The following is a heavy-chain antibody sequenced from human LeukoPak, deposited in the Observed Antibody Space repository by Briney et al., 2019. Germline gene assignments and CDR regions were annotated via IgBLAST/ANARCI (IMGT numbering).Heavy chain of an antibody. Sequence: GASVKVSCKASGYTFTSYGISWVRQAPGQGLEWMGWISAYNGNTNYAQKLQGRVTMTTDTSTSTAYMELRSLRSDDTAVYYCARVLNDIYDDSSGTFDYWGQGTLVTVSS. J-gene: IGHJ4*02. CDR3: ARVLNDIYDDSSGTFDY. CDR1: GYTFTSYG. CDR2: ISAYNGNT. D-gene: IGHD3-22*01. V-gene: IGHV1-18*01.